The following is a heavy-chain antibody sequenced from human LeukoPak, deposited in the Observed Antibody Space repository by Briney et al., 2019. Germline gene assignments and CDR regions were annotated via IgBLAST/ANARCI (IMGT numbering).Heavy chain of an antibody. CDR3: AKDMGRGNIVVVPGLISGFDY. V-gene: IGHV3-9*01. D-gene: IGHD2-2*01. Sequence: PGRSMRLSCAASGFTFADYAMHWVRHAPGKGLEWVSAISWNSGSIGYADSVKGRFTISRDNAKNSLYLQMNSLRAEDTALYYCAKDMGRGNIVVVPGLISGFDYCGQGTLVTVSS. J-gene: IGHJ4*02. CDR1: GFTFADYA. CDR2: ISWNSGSI.